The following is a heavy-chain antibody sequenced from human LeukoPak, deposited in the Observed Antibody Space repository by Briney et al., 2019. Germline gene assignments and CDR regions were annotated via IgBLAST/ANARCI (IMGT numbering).Heavy chain of an antibody. CDR1: GFTFRAYW. Sequence: PGGSLRLSCAASGFTFRAYWVHWVRQAPGKGLVWVSRINSDGSSTSYADSVKGRFTISRDNAKNTLYLQMNSLRAEDTAVYYCTSKTTDYYDSSGVGGYWGQGTLVTVSS. CDR3: TSKTTDYYDSSGVGGY. V-gene: IGHV3-74*01. CDR2: INSDGSST. D-gene: IGHD3-22*01. J-gene: IGHJ4*02.